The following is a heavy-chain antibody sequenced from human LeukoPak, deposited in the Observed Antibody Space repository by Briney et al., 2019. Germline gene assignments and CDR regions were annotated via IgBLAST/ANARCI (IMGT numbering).Heavy chain of an antibody. J-gene: IGHJ3*02. Sequence: PSETLSLTCTVSGGSISGYYWSWIRQSPGKGLEWIGYIYYSGSTNYNPSLKSRVSISVDTSKNQLSLKLRSVTAADTAVYYCARATYYYDSSGYHIDALDIWGQGTMVTVSS. CDR3: ARATYYYDSSGYHIDALDI. CDR1: GGSISGYY. D-gene: IGHD3-22*01. V-gene: IGHV4-59*01. CDR2: IYYSGST.